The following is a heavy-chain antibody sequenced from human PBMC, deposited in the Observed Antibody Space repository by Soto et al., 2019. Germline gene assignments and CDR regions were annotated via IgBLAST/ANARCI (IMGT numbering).Heavy chain of an antibody. V-gene: IGHV3-33*06. CDR1: GFTFSSYG. D-gene: IGHD1-26*01. J-gene: IGHJ4*02. CDR2: IWYDGSNK. Sequence: GGSLRLSCAASGFTFSSYGMHWVRQAPGKGLEWVAVIWYDGSNKYYADSVKGRFTISRDNSKNTLYLQMNSLRAEDTAVYYCAKDIKWELSVDYWGQGTLVTVSS. CDR3: AKDIKWELSVDY.